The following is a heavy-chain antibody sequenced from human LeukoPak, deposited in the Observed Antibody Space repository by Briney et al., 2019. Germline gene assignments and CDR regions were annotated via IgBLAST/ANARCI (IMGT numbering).Heavy chain of an antibody. Sequence: GGSLRLSCAASGFIFSDFWMTWVRQAPGKGLEWVANIKHDGSERYYVDSVRGRFTISRDNAKNTLYLQMNSLRAEDTAVYYCARARAPYSSSPPGNWGQGTLVTVSS. CDR3: ARARAPYSSSPPGN. V-gene: IGHV3-7*04. CDR2: IKHDGSER. CDR1: GFIFSDFW. D-gene: IGHD6-6*01. J-gene: IGHJ1*01.